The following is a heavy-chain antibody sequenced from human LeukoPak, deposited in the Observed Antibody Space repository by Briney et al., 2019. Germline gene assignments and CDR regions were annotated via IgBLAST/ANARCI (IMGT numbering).Heavy chain of an antibody. CDR1: GGSISSYY. Sequence: PSETLSLTCTVSGGSISSYYWSWIRQPPGKGLEWIGYIYYSGSTNYNPSLKSRVTISVDTSRNQFSLKLSSVTAADTAVYYCASRTNHYYGSGSYYNVIDYWGQGTLVTVSS. J-gene: IGHJ4*02. V-gene: IGHV4-59*08. CDR2: IYYSGST. D-gene: IGHD3-10*01. CDR3: ASRTNHYYGSGSYYNVIDY.